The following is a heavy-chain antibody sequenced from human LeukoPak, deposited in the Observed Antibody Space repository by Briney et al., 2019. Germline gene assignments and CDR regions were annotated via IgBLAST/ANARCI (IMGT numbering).Heavy chain of an antibody. CDR1: GFTFSSYG. J-gene: IGHJ4*02. CDR2: IRYDGSNK. CDR3: AKDIRFLEWGDY. Sequence: GGSLRLSCAASGFTFSSYGMHWVRQAPGKGLEWVAFIRYDGSNKYYADSVKGRFTISRDNSKNTLYLQMNSLRAEDTAVYYCAKDIRFLEWGDYWGQGTLATVSS. V-gene: IGHV3-30*02. D-gene: IGHD3-3*01.